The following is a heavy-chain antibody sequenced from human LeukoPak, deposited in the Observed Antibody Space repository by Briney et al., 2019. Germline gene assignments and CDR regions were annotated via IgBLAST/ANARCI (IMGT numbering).Heavy chain of an antibody. D-gene: IGHD3-9*01. CDR1: GFTFSSYW. Sequence: GGSLRLSCAASGFTFSSYWMSWVRQAPGKGLEWVANIKQDGSEKYYVDSVKGRFTISRDNAKNSLYLQMNSPRAEDTAVYYCARDWGPFYDILTGYYTRGAFDIWGQGTMVTVSS. J-gene: IGHJ3*02. CDR2: IKQDGSEK. V-gene: IGHV3-7*01. CDR3: ARDWGPFYDILTGYYTRGAFDI.